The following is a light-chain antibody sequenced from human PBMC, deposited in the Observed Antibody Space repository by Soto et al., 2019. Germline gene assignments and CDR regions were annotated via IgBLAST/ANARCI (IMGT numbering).Light chain of an antibody. Sequence: DIVLTQTPGTLSLSPGDRATLSCRASQTLRSGYLAWYQHKPGQAPRLLIYDVSSRTTGIPDRFSGSGSGTDFTLTISRLQPEDFAVYYCHQYGSSPRAFGQGTKVDIK. J-gene: IGKJ1*01. CDR3: HQYGSSPRA. CDR1: QTLRSGY. V-gene: IGKV3-20*01. CDR2: DVS.